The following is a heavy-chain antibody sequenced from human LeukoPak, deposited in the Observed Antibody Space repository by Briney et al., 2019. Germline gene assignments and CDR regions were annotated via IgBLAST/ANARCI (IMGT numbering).Heavy chain of an antibody. Sequence: GMSLRLSCAASEFTFGSYGMHWVRQAPGKGLEWVAVVSRGGNNKFYADSVKGRFTISRDNSKNTLYLQMNSLRAEDTAVYYCARDYYDSSGQLHAGAHAFDIWGQGTMVTVSS. V-gene: IGHV3-30*03. J-gene: IGHJ3*02. CDR1: EFTFGSYG. CDR3: ARDYYDSSGQLHAGAHAFDI. D-gene: IGHD3-22*01. CDR2: VSRGGNNK.